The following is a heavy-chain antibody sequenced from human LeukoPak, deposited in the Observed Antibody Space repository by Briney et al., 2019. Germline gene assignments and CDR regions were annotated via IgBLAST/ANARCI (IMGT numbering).Heavy chain of an antibody. CDR2: IYKSGAT. V-gene: IGHV4-30-4*01. CDR1: GGSMTRGSYY. Sequence: PSQTLSLTCTVSGGSMTRGSYYWSWIRQPPGKGLEWVGHIYKSGATYNPSLKNRVIVSIDTSKNQFSLKLSSVTAADTAVYYCVREIQELTGSPGDYWGQGTLVTVSS. CDR3: VREIQELTGSPGDY. J-gene: IGHJ4*02. D-gene: IGHD3-9*01.